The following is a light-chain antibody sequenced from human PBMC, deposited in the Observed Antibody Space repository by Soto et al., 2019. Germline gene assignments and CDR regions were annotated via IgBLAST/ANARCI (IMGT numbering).Light chain of an antibody. CDR3: QQRRNGPST. CDR2: RTS. Sequence: IVLTQYPGTLSLSPGERATLSCRASQGFXSSYRALDQQKPGQAPRLLXARTSNMATGSPDRLSGSGSVTDFTLTISSLDPKDFALYYFQQRRNGPSTFGQGTRLDIK. V-gene: IGKV3D-20*02. CDR1: QGFXSSY. J-gene: IGKJ5*01.